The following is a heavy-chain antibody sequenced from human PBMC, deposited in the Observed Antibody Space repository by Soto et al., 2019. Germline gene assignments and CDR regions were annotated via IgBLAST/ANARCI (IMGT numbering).Heavy chain of an antibody. Sequence: QTGGALLVSCAASVFTFSIYWMSWARQAPGKGLEWVANIKQDGSEKYYVDSVKGRFTISRDNAKNSLYLQMNSLRAEDTAVYYCATIFGVVMYGMDVWGQGTTVTVSS. CDR1: VFTFSIYW. CDR2: IKQDGSEK. CDR3: ATIFGVVMYGMDV. V-gene: IGHV3-7*01. J-gene: IGHJ6*01. D-gene: IGHD3-3*01.